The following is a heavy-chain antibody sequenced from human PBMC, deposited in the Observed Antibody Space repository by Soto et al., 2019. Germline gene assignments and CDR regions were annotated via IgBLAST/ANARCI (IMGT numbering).Heavy chain of an antibody. Sequence: PGGSLRLSCAASGFIFSTYAMNWVRQAPGKGLEWVSAISSSGDSEYYAESVRGRFTISRDNSINTLYLQMRSPRPEDTAVYYCAHPRGYGVFDAVDIWGQGTMVTVSS. D-gene: IGHD4-17*01. V-gene: IGHV3-23*01. J-gene: IGHJ3*02. CDR1: GFIFSTYA. CDR2: ISSSGDSE. CDR3: AHPRGYGVFDAVDI.